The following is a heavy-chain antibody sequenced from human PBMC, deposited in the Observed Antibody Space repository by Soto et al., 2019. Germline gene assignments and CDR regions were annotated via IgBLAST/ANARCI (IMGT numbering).Heavy chain of an antibody. CDR1: GYTFTSYA. D-gene: IGHD3-9*01. Sequence: ASVKVSCKASGYTFTSYAMHWVRQAPGQRLEWMGWINAGNGNTKYSQKFQDRVTITRDTSTSTAYKELSSLRSDNTAEYYCAGRVFLTGTPDDYGARGTVVPFP. J-gene: IGHJ4*02. V-gene: IGHV1-3*01. CDR3: AGRVFLTGTPDDY. CDR2: INAGNGNT.